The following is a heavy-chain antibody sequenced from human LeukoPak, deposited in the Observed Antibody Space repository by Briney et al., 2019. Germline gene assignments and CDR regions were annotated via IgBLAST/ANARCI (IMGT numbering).Heavy chain of an antibody. J-gene: IGHJ6*03. CDR1: GYTLTNYE. V-gene: IGHV1-3*01. Sequence: SVKICCKASGYTLTNYEIHRVRQAIGERLEWIGRFIADNGYAKYSQKLQGRVTITRDTSASTGYMELSSLRSNDTAVYYCASRESTQYYHYMDVWDKGNTVTVSS. D-gene: IGHD3-10*01. CDR3: ASRESTQYYHYMDV. CDR2: FIADNGYA.